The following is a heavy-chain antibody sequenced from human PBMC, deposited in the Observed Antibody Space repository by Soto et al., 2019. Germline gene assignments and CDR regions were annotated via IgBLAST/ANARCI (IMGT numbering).Heavy chain of an antibody. J-gene: IGHJ6*02. D-gene: IGHD2-2*01. CDR2: ISGSADST. Sequence: GGSPRLSCAASGFTFSNYAMTWIRQAPGKGLEWVSAISGSADSTYYADSLKGRFTIFRDNSKKTLYLQMNSLRAEDTAVYSCAKTLCSSTSCYDPYYYYGMDVWGQGTTVTVSS. CDR3: AKTLCSSTSCYDPYYYYGMDV. CDR1: GFTFSNYA. V-gene: IGHV3-23*01.